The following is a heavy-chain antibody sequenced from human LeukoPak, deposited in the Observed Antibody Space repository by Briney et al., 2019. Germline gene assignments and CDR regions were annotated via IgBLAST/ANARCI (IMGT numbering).Heavy chain of an antibody. CDR3: ARGYDSSAYYPFNY. CDR1: GGSLSTHH. Sequence: SETLSLTCVVSGGSLSTHHWSWIRQSPGRGLEWIGYISDSGSTNYNPSLKSRVAISVDTSKNQFSLMLSSVTAADTAVYYCARGYDSSAYYPFNYWGQGTLVTVSS. J-gene: IGHJ4*02. CDR2: ISDSGST. V-gene: IGHV4-59*11. D-gene: IGHD3-22*01.